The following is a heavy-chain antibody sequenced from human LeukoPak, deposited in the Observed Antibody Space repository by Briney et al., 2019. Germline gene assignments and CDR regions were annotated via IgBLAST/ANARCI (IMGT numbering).Heavy chain of an antibody. CDR2: ARNRGNGYTT. D-gene: IGHD4/OR15-4a*01. V-gene: IGHV3-72*01. CDR1: GFTFIDHY. J-gene: IGHJ4*02. CDR3: ARIMRVDYGTYYFDY. Sequence: SGGSLRLSCAASGFTFIDHYIDWVRQAPGKGLEWVGRARNRGNGYTTQYAASVKGRFTFSRDDSENTVYLQMNSLKTEDTAVYFCARIMRVDYGTYYFDYWGQGTLVTVSS.